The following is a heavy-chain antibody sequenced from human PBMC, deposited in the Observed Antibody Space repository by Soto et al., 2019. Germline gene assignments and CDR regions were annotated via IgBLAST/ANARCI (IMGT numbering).Heavy chain of an antibody. Sequence: LSLTCAVYGGSFSGYYWSWIRQPPGKGLEWIGEINHSGSTNYNPSLKSRVTISVDTSKNQFSLKLSSVTAADTAVYYCARASSSWYAYWGQGTLVTVSS. V-gene: IGHV4-34*01. CDR1: GGSFSGYY. J-gene: IGHJ4*02. CDR2: INHSGST. CDR3: ARASSSWYAY. D-gene: IGHD6-13*01.